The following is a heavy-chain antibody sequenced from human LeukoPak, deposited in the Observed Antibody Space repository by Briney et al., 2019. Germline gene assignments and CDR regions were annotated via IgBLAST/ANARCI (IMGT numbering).Heavy chain of an antibody. V-gene: IGHV1-69*05. D-gene: IGHD3-10*01. CDR2: IIPIFGTA. Sequence: SVKISCKASGGTFSSYAISWVRQAPGQGLEWMGGIIPIFGTANYAQKFQGRVTITTDESTSTAYMELSSLRSEDTAVYYCARGDYYGSGSYYPPLPNWFDPWGQGTLVTVSS. J-gene: IGHJ5*02. CDR1: GGTFSSYA. CDR3: ARGDYYGSGSYYPPLPNWFDP.